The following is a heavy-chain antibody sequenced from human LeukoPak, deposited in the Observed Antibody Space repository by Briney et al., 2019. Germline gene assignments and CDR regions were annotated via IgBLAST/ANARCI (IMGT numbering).Heavy chain of an antibody. D-gene: IGHD2-15*01. CDR3: AKGYCNGGYCLPHY. Sequence: GGSLRLSCAASGFAFSDYYMNWIRQAPGKGLEWVSYIGSSGSYTNYADSVKGRFTISRDNAKNSLYLQMNSLRVEDTAVYFCAKGYCNGGYCLPHYWGQGTLVTVSS. CDR1: GFAFSDYY. V-gene: IGHV3-11*05. J-gene: IGHJ4*02. CDR2: IGSSGSYT.